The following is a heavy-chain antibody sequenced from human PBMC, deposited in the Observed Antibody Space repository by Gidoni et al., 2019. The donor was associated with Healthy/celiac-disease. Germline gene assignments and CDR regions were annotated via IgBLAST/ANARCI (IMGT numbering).Heavy chain of an antibody. Sequence: QVQLVQSGAEVKTPGASVKVSCKASGYTFTGYYMHWVRQAPGQGLEWMGWINPNSGGTNYAQKFQGWVTMTRDTSISTAYMELSRLRSDDTAVYYCAREDIVVVPAAHYGMDVWGQGTTVTVSS. CDR3: AREDIVVVPAAHYGMDV. D-gene: IGHD2-2*01. J-gene: IGHJ6*02. V-gene: IGHV1-2*04. CDR1: GYTFTGYY. CDR2: INPNSGGT.